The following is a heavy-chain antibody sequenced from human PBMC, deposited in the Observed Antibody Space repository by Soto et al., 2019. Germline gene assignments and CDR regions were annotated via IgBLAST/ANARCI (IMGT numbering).Heavy chain of an antibody. CDR2: ISSNGGST. J-gene: IGHJ5*02. V-gene: IGHV3-64D*06. CDR3: VKDRVVITGWFDP. CDR1: GFTFSSYA. D-gene: IGHD3-22*01. Sequence: GVLRLSCSASGFTFSSYAMHWVRQAPGKGLEYVSAISSNGGSTYYADSVKGRFTISRDNSKNTLYLQMSSLRAEDTAVYYCVKDRVVITGWFDPWGQGTLVTVSS.